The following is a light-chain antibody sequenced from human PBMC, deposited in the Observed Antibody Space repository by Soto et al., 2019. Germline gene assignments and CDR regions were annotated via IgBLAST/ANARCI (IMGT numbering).Light chain of an antibody. Sequence: ELVLTQSPDTLSLSPGERATLSCRASQSVSSDFLVWYQQKPGQAPRLLIYGASSRATGIPDRFSGGGSGTDFILSISRLDPEDFAVYYCQHYDNSPPSVTFGPGTKVDIK. CDR3: QHYDNSPPSVT. J-gene: IGKJ3*01. CDR2: GAS. CDR1: QSVSSDF. V-gene: IGKV3-20*01.